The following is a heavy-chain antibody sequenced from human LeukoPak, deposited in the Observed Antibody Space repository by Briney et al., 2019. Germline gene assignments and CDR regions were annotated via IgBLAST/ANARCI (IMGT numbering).Heavy chain of an antibody. CDR2: IYYSGST. CDR1: GGSISSSSYY. CDR3: ARDSTPVEMATIWGY. D-gene: IGHD5-24*01. V-gene: IGHV4-39*07. Sequence: PSETLSLTCTVSGGSISSSSYYWGWIRQPPGKGLEWIGSIYYSGSTYYNPSLKSRVTISVDTSENQFSLKLSSVTAADTAVYYCARDSTPVEMATIWGYWGQGTLVTVSS. J-gene: IGHJ4*02.